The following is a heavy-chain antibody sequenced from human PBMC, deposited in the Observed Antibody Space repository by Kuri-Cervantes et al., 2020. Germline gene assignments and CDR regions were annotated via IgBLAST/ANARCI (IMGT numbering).Heavy chain of an antibody. CDR2: ISYDGSNK. CDR1: GFTFSSYP. CDR3: ARGGYSSFPSPLE. Sequence: GESLKISCAASGFTFSSYPMHWVRQAPGKGLEWVAVISYDGSNKYYADSVKGRFTISRDNSKNTLYLQMNSLRAEDTAVYYCARGGYSSFPSPLEWGQGTLVTVSS. J-gene: IGHJ4*02. V-gene: IGHV3-30*04. D-gene: IGHD6-13*01.